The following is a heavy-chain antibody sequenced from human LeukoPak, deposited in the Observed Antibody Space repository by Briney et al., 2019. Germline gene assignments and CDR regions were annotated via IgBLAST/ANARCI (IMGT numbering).Heavy chain of an antibody. CDR2: IYSGGST. Sequence: GGSLRLSCAATGITVSSNYMNWVRQALGKGLEWVSVIYSGGSTYYGNSVKGRFTISRDNSKNTLYLQMNSLRAEDTAVHYCARVDFGGTYAMDVWGQGTTVTVSS. CDR3: ARVDFGGTYAMDV. D-gene: IGHD3-16*01. J-gene: IGHJ6*02. V-gene: IGHV3-53*01. CDR1: GITVSSNY.